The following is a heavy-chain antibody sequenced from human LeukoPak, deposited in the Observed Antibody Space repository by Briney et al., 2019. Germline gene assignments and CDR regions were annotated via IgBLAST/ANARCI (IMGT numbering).Heavy chain of an antibody. CDR1: GITFTNAW. J-gene: IGHJ4*02. V-gene: IGHV3-48*04. CDR3: ARDGSTVTN. D-gene: IGHD4-17*01. Sequence: GGSLRLSCAASGITFTNAWLTWVRQAPGKGLEWVSYISSSGSTIYYADSVKGRFTISRDNAKNSLYLQMNSLRAEDTAVYYCARDGSTVTNWGQGTLVTVSS. CDR2: ISSSGSTI.